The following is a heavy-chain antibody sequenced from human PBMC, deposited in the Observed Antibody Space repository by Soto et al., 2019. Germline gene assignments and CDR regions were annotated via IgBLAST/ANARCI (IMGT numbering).Heavy chain of an antibody. CDR1: SGSISSSNW. D-gene: IGHD2-15*01. CDR2: IYHSGST. Sequence: SETLSLTCAVSSGSISSSNWWSWVRQPPGKGLEWIGEIYHSGSTNYNPSLKSRVTISVDKSKNQFSLKLSSVTAADTAVYYCARDQGGCSGGSCYSYWFDPWGQGTLVTVSS. CDR3: ARDQGGCSGGSCYSYWFDP. J-gene: IGHJ5*02. V-gene: IGHV4-4*02.